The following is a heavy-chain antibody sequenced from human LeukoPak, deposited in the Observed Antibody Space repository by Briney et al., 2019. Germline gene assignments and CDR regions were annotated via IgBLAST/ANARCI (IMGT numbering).Heavy chain of an antibody. Sequence: PSETLSLTCAVYGGSFSGYYWSWIRQPPGKGLEWIGEINHSGFTNYSPSLKSRVTTSVDTSKNQFSLKLSSVTVADTAVYYCARAVTKPTTTFGLVTNYHHFMDVWGKGTTVTVTS. V-gene: IGHV4-34*01. J-gene: IGHJ6*03. D-gene: IGHD3-3*01. CDR3: ARAVTKPTTTFGLVTNYHHFMDV. CDR2: INHSGFT. CDR1: GGSFSGYY.